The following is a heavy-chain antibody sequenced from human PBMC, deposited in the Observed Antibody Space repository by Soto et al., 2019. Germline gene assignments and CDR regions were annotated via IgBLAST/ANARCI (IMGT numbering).Heavy chain of an antibody. CDR2: VSPNSGNT. D-gene: IGHD2-2*01. CDR1: GYTFIDYD. Sequence: GASVKVSCKASGYTFIDYDINWVRQAPGQGLEWMGWVSPNSGNTVYAQRFQDRVTMTRDTSISTAYMELSSLRFEDTATYYCARGRFYSETSTWFGAWGQGTPVTVSS. J-gene: IGHJ5*02. CDR3: ARGRFYSETSTWFGA. V-gene: IGHV1-8*01.